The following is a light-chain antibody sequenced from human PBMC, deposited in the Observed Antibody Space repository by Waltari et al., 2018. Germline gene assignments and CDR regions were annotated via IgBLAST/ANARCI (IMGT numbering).Light chain of an antibody. Sequence: DIQMTQSPSSLSASVGDRVTITCRESQSINTYLNWYQQKPGKAPKLLIYAASSLQSGVPSRFSGSGSGTDFTLTISSLQPEDFATYYCQQSFSTLFTFGPGTKVDIK. CDR1: QSINTY. J-gene: IGKJ3*01. CDR2: AAS. V-gene: IGKV1-39*01. CDR3: QQSFSTLFT.